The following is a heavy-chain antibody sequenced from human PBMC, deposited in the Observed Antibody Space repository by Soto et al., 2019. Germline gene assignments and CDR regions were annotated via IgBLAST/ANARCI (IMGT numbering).Heavy chain of an antibody. J-gene: IGHJ4*02. CDR2: INSDGSST. CDR1: GFTFSSYW. V-gene: IGHV3-74*01. D-gene: IGHD2-8*01. CDR3: AHLGYCTNGVCTSIGY. Sequence: VQLVESGGGLVQPGGSLRLSCAASGFTFSSYWMHWVRQAPGKGLVWVSRINSDGSSTSYADSVKGRFTISRDNAKNTLYLQMNSLRAEDTAVYYCAHLGYCTNGVCTSIGYWGQGTLVTVSS.